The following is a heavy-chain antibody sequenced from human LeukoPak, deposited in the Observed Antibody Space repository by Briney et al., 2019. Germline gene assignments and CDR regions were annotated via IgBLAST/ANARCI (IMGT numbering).Heavy chain of an antibody. CDR2: IHYTGST. D-gene: IGHD5-24*01. CDR1: GGSISSYY. J-gene: IGHJ4*02. Sequence: SETLSLTCTVSGGSISSYYWSWIRQSPGKGLECIGYIHYTGSTNYNPSLKSRVTISVDTSKNQFSLKLSSVTAADTAVYYCARGRGDGYNYDYWGQGTLVTVSS. V-gene: IGHV4-59*12. CDR3: ARGRGDGYNYDY.